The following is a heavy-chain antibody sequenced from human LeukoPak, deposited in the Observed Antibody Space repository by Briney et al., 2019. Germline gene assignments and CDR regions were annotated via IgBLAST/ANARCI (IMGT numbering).Heavy chain of an antibody. CDR3: ARHYGAAGDFDY. CDR1: GYSFTSYW. J-gene: IGHJ4*02. D-gene: IGHD6-13*01. Sequence: GESLQISCKGSGYSFTSYWISWVRQMPGKGLEWMVRIVPSDSYTNYSPSFEGHVTISADKSISTAYLQWSSLKASDIATYYCARHYGAAGDFDYWGQGTLVTVSS. V-gene: IGHV5-10-1*01. CDR2: IVPSDSYT.